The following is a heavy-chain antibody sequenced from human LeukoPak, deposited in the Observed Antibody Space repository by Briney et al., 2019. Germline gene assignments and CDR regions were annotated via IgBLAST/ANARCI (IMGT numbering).Heavy chain of an antibody. CDR3: AGDSYCDNTGCYNGWFVT. CDR2: INHSGST. CDR1: GYSITSGFY. J-gene: IGHJ5*02. Sequence: PLETLSLTSAVPGYSITSGFYCGWIRQPPGRARSCIPRINHSGSTYYNPSLKSRVTISVDTSKNQFSLKPSTATASYQAVSCRAGDSYCDNTGCYNGWFVTWWQETLVTISS. V-gene: IGHV4-38-2*02. D-gene: IGHD2-2*02.